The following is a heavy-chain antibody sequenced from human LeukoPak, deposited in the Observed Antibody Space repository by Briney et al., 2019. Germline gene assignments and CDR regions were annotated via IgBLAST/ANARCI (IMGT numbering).Heavy chain of an antibody. CDR1: VFTFSNYW. CDR3: TRDSDHVRDY. Sequence: GGTLRLSCAASVFTFSNYWMSWVRQAPGKGLEGVANIKQDGSEKSYVDSMKCRFTISRDNAKTSLYLQRNRLRAEDTAVYYCTRDSDHVRDYWGQGTLVTVSS. J-gene: IGHJ4*02. CDR2: IKQDGSEK. D-gene: IGHD3-10*01. V-gene: IGHV3-7*01.